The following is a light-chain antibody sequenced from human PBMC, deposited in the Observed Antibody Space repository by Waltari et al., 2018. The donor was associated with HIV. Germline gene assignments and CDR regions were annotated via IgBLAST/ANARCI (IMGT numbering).Light chain of an antibody. V-gene: IGLV2-14*01. CDR2: QVN. CDR3: SSLGDANSLL. CDR1: SADLGNF. Sequence: HSALTQPASVSGSLGQSITISCTTASADLGNFFSLYHQFPGKAPQLIFYQVNRRPSETPYRFSASKSGDTASLTISGLLPEDEADYFCSSLGDANSLLFGGGTHLTVL. J-gene: IGLJ3*02.